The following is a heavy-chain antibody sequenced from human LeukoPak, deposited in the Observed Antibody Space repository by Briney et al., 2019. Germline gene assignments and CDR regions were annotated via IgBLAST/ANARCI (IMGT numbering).Heavy chain of an antibody. CDR3: ARDRYGDGFAHFDY. CDR2: ITPSDGA. CDR1: GYTFTAYA. Sequence: ASVKVSCKSSGYTFTAYAVHWVRQAPGQGLEWMGWITPSDGANYAQKLQGRVTMTRDTSMSTAYMDLNRLTSDDTAVYFCARDRYGDGFAHFDYWGQGTLVTVSS. D-gene: IGHD5-24*01. V-gene: IGHV1-2*02. J-gene: IGHJ4*02.